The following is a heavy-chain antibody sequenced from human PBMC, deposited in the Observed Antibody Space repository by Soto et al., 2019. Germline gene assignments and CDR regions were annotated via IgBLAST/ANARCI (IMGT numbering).Heavy chain of an antibody. Sequence: ASVKVSCKASGYTFTSYDINWVRQATGQGLEWMGWMNPNSGNTGYAQKFQGRVTMTRNTSISTAYMELSSLRSEDTAVYYCARGDYDFWSGYYSTAYFQHWGQGTLVTVSS. J-gene: IGHJ1*01. D-gene: IGHD3-3*01. V-gene: IGHV1-8*01. CDR2: MNPNSGNT. CDR1: GYTFTSYD. CDR3: ARGDYDFWSGYYSTAYFQH.